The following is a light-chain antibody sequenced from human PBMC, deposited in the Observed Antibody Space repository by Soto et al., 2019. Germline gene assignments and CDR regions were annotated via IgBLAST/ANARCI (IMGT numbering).Light chain of an antibody. J-gene: IGKJ4*01. V-gene: IGKV3-15*01. CDR3: QQYHKWPPLT. Sequence: EILMTQSPASLSVSPGENATLSCRASQSVSTNLVWSQQKLGQSPRLLLYDASTRPTGIPARFGGMGSGTQFTLTITSMQSEDSAVEYCQQYHKWPPLTFGGGTKVEI. CDR1: QSVSTN. CDR2: DAS.